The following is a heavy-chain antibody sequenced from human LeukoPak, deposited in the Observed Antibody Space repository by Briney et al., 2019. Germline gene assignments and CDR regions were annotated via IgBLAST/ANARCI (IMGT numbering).Heavy chain of an antibody. CDR1: GFTVSSNY. D-gene: IGHD3-22*01. V-gene: IGHV3-53*01. Sequence: GGSLRLSCAASGFTVSSNYMSWVRQAPGKGLEWVSVIYSGGSTYYADSVKGRFTISRDNSKNTLYLQMNSLRAEDTAVYYCARVSNYDKAFDIWGQGTMVTVSS. J-gene: IGHJ3*02. CDR3: ARVSNYDKAFDI. CDR2: IYSGGST.